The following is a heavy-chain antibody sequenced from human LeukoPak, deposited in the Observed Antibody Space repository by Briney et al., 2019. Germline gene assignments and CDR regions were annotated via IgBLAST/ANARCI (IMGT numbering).Heavy chain of an antibody. CDR1: GGSISSYY. CDR2: IYYSGST. CDR3: VIYDSSGYWGNYYFDY. Sequence: SETLSLTCTVSGGSISSYYWSWIRQPPGKGLEWIGYIYYSGSTNYNPSLKSRVTISVDTSKNQFSLKLSSVTAADTAVYYCVIYDSSGYWGNYYFDYWGQGTLVTVSS. D-gene: IGHD3-22*01. J-gene: IGHJ4*02. V-gene: IGHV4-59*08.